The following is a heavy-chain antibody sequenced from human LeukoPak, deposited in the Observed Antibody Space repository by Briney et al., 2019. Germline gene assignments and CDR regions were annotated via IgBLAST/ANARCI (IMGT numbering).Heavy chain of an antibody. CDR3: AKLGISDGIDY. CDR2: ITGSGGST. V-gene: IGHV3-23*01. J-gene: IGHJ4*02. CDR1: GVSSSSYY. Sequence: ETLSLTCTVSGVSSSSYYWTWVRQAPGKGLEWGSSITGSGGSTFYAASVKGRFTISRDNSKNTLYLQMNNLRAEGTAVYYCAKLGISDGIDYWGQGTLVTVSS. D-gene: IGHD3-16*01.